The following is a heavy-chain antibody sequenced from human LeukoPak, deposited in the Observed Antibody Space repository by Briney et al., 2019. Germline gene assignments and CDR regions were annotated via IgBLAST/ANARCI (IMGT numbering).Heavy chain of an antibody. V-gene: IGHV3-30*03. D-gene: IGHD6-19*01. CDR3: AGSVRYSSGCLDY. CDR1: GFTFSSYG. Sequence: GGSLRLSCAASGFTFSSYGMHWVRQAPGKGLEWVAVISYDGSNKYYADSVKGRFTISRDNSKNTLYPQMNSLRAEDTAVYYCAGSVRYSSGCLDYWGQGTLVTVSS. J-gene: IGHJ4*02. CDR2: ISYDGSNK.